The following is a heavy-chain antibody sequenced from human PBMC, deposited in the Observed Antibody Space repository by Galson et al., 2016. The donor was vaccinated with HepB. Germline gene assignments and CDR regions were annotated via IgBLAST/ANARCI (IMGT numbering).Heavy chain of an antibody. Sequence: SLRLSCAASGFTFGSYSMNWVRQASGKGLEWVSYINSSSSTVYYADSVKGRYTISRDNAKNSLYLQMNSLRAEDTAVYYCARGGASCSGGSCYFWFDPWGQGTPVTVSS. D-gene: IGHD2-15*01. CDR3: ARGGASCSGGSCYFWFDP. J-gene: IGHJ5*02. V-gene: IGHV3-48*01. CDR1: GFTFGSYS. CDR2: INSSSSTV.